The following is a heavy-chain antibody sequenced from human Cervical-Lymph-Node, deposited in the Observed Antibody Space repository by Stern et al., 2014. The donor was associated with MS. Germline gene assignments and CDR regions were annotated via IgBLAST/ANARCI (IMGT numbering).Heavy chain of an antibody. CDR3: AREVDTSMAYYFDY. J-gene: IGHJ4*02. Sequence: MQLVESGQGLVKPSETLSLTCAVSGGSISSYYWTWIRQPPGKGLEWIGYIHYSGSTNYNPSLKSRVTISIDTSKNHFSLKLSSVTAADTAVYYCAREVDTSMAYYFDYWGQGTLVTVSS. CDR1: GGSISSYY. V-gene: IGHV4-59*01. CDR2: IHYSGST. D-gene: IGHD5-18*01.